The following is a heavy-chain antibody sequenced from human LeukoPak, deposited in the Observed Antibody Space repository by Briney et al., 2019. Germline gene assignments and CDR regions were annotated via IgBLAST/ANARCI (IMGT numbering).Heavy chain of an antibody. J-gene: IGHJ5*02. CDR1: GYSISSGYY. CDR2: IYHSGST. Sequence: SETLSLTCTVSGYSISSGYYWGWIRQPPGKGLEWIGSIYHSGSTYYNPSLKSRVTISVDTSKNQFSLKLSSVTAADTAVYYCARDEGSSWYRWFDPWGQGTLVTVSS. CDR3: ARDEGSSWYRWFDP. D-gene: IGHD6-13*01. V-gene: IGHV4-38-2*02.